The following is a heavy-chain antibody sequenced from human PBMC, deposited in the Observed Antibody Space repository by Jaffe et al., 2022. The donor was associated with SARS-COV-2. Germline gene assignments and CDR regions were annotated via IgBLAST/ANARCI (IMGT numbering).Heavy chain of an antibody. CDR1: GFTFSSYG. V-gene: IGHV3-30*18. D-gene: IGHD3-22*01. J-gene: IGHJ3*02. Sequence: QVQLVESGGGVVQPGRSLRLSCAASGFTFSSYGMHWVRQAPGKGLEWVAVISYDGSNKYYADSVKGRFTISRDNSKNTLYLQMNSLRAEDTAVYYCAKDRVRSGYRSRGDAFDIWGQGTMVTVSS. CDR3: AKDRVRSGYRSRGDAFDI. CDR2: ISYDGSNK.